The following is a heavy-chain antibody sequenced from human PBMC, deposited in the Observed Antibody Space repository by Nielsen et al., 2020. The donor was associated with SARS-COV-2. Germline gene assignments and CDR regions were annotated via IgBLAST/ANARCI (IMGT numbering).Heavy chain of an antibody. CDR3: ASHYCSSTSCPDYYYMDV. D-gene: IGHD2-2*01. V-gene: IGHV3-30-3*01. Sequence: GESLKISCAASGFTFSSYAMHWVRQAPGKGLEWVAVISYDGSNKYYADSVKGRFTISRDNSKNTLYLQMNSLRVEDTAVYYCASHYCSSTSCPDYYYMDVWGKGTTVTVSS. CDR2: ISYDGSNK. J-gene: IGHJ6*03. CDR1: GFTFSSYA.